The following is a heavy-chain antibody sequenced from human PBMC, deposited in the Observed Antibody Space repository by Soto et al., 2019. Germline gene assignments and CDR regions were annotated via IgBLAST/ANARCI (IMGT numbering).Heavy chain of an antibody. D-gene: IGHD6-13*01. Sequence: ASVKVSCKASGYTFTGYYMHWVRQAPGQGLEWMGWINPNSGGTNYAQKFQGRVTMTRDTSISTAYMELSRLRSDDTAVYYCAKKVSRSWYGFDYWGQGTLVTVS. CDR3: AKKVSRSWYGFDY. V-gene: IGHV1-2*02. CDR1: GYTFTGYY. J-gene: IGHJ4*02. CDR2: INPNSGGT.